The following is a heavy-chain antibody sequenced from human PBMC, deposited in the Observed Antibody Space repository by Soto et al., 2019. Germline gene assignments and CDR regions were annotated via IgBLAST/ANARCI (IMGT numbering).Heavy chain of an antibody. J-gene: IGHJ4*02. CDR3: ARERIEDTAMVTGIGYFDY. D-gene: IGHD5-18*01. CDR2: ISYDGSNK. CDR1: GFTFSSYA. Sequence: GGSLRLSCAASGFTFSSYAMDWVRQAQGKGLEWVAVISYDGSNKYYADSVKGRFTISRDNSKNTLYLQMNSLRAEDTAVYYCARERIEDTAMVTGIGYFDYWGQGTLVTVSS. V-gene: IGHV3-30-3*01.